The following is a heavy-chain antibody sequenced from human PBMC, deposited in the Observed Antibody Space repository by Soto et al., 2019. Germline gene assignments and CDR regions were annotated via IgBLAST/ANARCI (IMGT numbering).Heavy chain of an antibody. Sequence: QITLKESGPTLVKPTQTLTLTCTFSGFSLSTRPVGVGWIRQPPGQALEWLALVYWDDDKRYNPSLKSRLTSTIDTSKTQVVLTMTTMDPVDTATYYCAHRQLYNGAWNEGTFDYWGQGTLVTVSS. CDR1: GFSLSTRPVG. J-gene: IGHJ4*02. CDR3: AHRQLYNGAWNEGTFDY. D-gene: IGHD1-1*01. CDR2: VYWDDDK. V-gene: IGHV2-5*02.